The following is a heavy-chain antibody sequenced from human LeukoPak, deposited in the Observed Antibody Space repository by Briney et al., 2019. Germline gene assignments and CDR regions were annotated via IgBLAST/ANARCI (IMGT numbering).Heavy chain of an antibody. CDR1: GYSFTSYC. CDR3: ASSYSGSYSYFDY. V-gene: IGHV5-51*01. CDR2: IYPGDSDT. J-gene: IGHJ4*02. Sequence: GESLKISCKGSGYSFTSYCIGWVRQMPGKGLEWMGIIYPGDSDTRYSPSFQGQVTISADKSISTAYLQWSSLKASDTAMYYCASSYSGSYSYFDYWGQGTLVTVSS. D-gene: IGHD1-26*01.